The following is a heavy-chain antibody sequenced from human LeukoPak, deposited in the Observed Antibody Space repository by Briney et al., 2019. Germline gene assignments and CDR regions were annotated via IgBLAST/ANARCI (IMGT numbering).Heavy chain of an antibody. D-gene: IGHD6-19*01. V-gene: IGHV1-46*01. Sequence: GASVKVSCKASGYTFTSYYMHWVRQAPGQGLEWMGIINPSGGSTSYAQKFQGRVTMTRDMSTSTVYMELSSLRSEDTAVYYCARAPGIAVAVDDAFDIWGQGTMVTVSS. J-gene: IGHJ3*02. CDR2: INPSGGST. CDR1: GYTFTSYY. CDR3: ARAPGIAVAVDDAFDI.